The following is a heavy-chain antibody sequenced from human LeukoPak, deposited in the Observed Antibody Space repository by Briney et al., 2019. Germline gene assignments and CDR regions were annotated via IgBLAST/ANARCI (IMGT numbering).Heavy chain of an antibody. D-gene: IGHD6-19*01. CDR2: IWYDGSNK. V-gene: IGHV3-33*01. J-gene: IGHJ3*02. Sequence: GGSLRLSCAASGFTFSSYGMHWVRQAPGKGLEWVAVIWYDGSNKYYADSVKGRFTISRDNSKNTLYLQINSLRAEDTAVYYCAREGSGWYLKAFDIWGQGTMVTVSS. CDR3: AREGSGWYLKAFDI. CDR1: GFTFSSYG.